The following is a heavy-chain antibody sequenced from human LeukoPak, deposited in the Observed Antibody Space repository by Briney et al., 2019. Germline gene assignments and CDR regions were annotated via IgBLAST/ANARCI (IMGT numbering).Heavy chain of an antibody. CDR1: GFTFSSYW. CDR2: IKHDGSEK. V-gene: IGHV3-7*01. D-gene: IGHD3-3*01. CDR3: ARAPREWLLGYHFEY. J-gene: IGHJ4*02. Sequence: SGGSLRLSCAASGFTFSSYWMSWVRQAPGKGLEWVANIKHDGSEKYYVDSVKGRFAISRDDGKNSLYLQMNSLRVEDMAVYYCARAPREWLLGYHFEYWGQGTLVTVSS.